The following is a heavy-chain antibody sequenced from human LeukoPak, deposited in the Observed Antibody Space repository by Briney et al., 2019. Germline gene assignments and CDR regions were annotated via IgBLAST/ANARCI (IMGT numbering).Heavy chain of an antibody. CDR1: GGSISSSSYY. Sequence: SETLSLTCTDSGGSISSSSYYWGWIRQPPGKGLEWIGSIYYSGSTYYNPSLKSRVTISVDTSKNQFSLKLSSVTAADTAVYYCARGGDTIYYDSSGYYYGGPIDYWGQGTLVTVSS. D-gene: IGHD3-22*01. V-gene: IGHV4-39*07. CDR2: IYYSGST. J-gene: IGHJ4*02. CDR3: ARGGDTIYYDSSGYYYGGPIDY.